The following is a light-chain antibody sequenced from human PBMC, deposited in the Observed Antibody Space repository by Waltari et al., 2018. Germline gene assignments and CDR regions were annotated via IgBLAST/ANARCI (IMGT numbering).Light chain of an antibody. CDR2: AAS. V-gene: IGKV1-39*01. J-gene: IGKJ1*01. Sequence: DIQMTQSPSSLSASVRDRVTITCRASQTISRYLNWYQQKPGKAPNRLIYAASSLQSGVPSRFSGSGSGRDFTLIITSLQPEDFATYYCQESYSFTRTFGQGTKVEIK. CDR1: QTISRY. CDR3: QESYSFTRT.